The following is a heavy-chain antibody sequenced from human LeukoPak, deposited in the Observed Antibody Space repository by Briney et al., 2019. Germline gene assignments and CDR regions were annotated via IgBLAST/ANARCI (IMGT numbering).Heavy chain of an antibody. D-gene: IGHD3-10*01. J-gene: IGHJ5*02. V-gene: IGHV3-23*01. CDR1: GFTFTTFA. CDR2: ISDIGGST. Sequence: AGSLRLSCAASGFTFTTFAMSWLRQAPRKGIEWVSAISDIGGSTYYADSVRGRFTISRDNPKNTLYLQMNSRRADDTAVYYCAKDRRNYYGSGNWFDPWGQGTLVTVSS. CDR3: AKDRRNYYGSGNWFDP.